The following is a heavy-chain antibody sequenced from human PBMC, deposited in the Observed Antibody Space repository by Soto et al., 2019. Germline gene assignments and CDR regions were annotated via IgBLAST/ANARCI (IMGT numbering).Heavy chain of an antibody. V-gene: IGHV4-61*08. CDR1: GGSVSSGGYY. CDR2: IYYNGGT. D-gene: IGHD2-2*01. CDR3: ARDPGYVDL. Sequence: PSETLSLTCTVSGGSVSSGGYYWSWIRQPPGKGLEWIGYIYYNGGTNYNPSLNSRVTMSVDTSKNQFSLKLTSVTTADTAVYYCARDPGYVDLWGPGTMVTVSS. J-gene: IGHJ3*01.